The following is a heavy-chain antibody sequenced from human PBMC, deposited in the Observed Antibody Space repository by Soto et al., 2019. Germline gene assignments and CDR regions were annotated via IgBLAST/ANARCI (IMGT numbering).Heavy chain of an antibody. D-gene: IGHD3-9*01. J-gene: IGHJ6*04. V-gene: IGHV4-31*03. CDR2: IDYNGRT. CDR1: GGSISGGYY. CDR3: ATDRSTGPRDV. Sequence: QVRLQESGPGLVKPSQTLSLTCTVSGGSISGGYYWTWIRHHPGKGLEWSGYIDYNGRTNYNPSLMSRVSISVDTTKNQTSKNQFSLRLSSVAVADTAVYYGATDRSTGPRDVGGEGTTVTVSS.